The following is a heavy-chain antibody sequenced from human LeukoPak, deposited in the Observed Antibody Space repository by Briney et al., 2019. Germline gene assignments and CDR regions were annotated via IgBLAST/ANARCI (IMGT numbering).Heavy chain of an antibody. CDR2: INTNTGNP. Sequence: ASVTVSRTASGYTFTSYAMNWVRQAPGQGLEWMGWINTNTGNPTYAQGFTGRFVFSLDTSVSTAYLQISSLKAEDTAVYYCARVLTLYGDYVYYYYGMDVWGQGTTVTVSS. CDR1: GYTFTSYA. J-gene: IGHJ6*02. CDR3: ARVLTLYGDYVYYYYGMDV. D-gene: IGHD4-17*01. V-gene: IGHV7-4-1*02.